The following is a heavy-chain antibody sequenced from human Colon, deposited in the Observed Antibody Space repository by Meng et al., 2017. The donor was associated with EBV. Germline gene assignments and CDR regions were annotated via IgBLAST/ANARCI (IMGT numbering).Heavy chain of an antibody. CDR2: IYYTGST. V-gene: IGHV4-30-4*01. Sequence: VRRQGSGPGLVKPSQTLSLPCTVSGGSINSGDYYWSWIRQPPGKGLEWIGYIYYTGSTYYNPSLKSRVTISMDTSKNQFSLRLSSVTAADTAVYYCARNYYFDYWGQGTLVTVSS. J-gene: IGHJ4*02. CDR1: GGSINSGDYY. CDR3: ARNYYFDY.